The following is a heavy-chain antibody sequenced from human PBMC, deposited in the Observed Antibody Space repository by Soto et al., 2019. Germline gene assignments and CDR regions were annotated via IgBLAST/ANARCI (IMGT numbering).Heavy chain of an antibody. Sequence: PSETLALTSTVSCASINDFYWSWIRQTPGKGLEWVGFMYYSETTKYNPSLKGRVNMSLDTSKNQVSLHLKSVTAADTAVYYCARANSSTWYKLEYKWFDPWGQGTQVTVSS. D-gene: IGHD6-13*01. CDR3: ARANSSTWYKLEYKWFDP. J-gene: IGHJ5*02. CDR2: MYYSETT. CDR1: CASINDFY. V-gene: IGHV4-59*01.